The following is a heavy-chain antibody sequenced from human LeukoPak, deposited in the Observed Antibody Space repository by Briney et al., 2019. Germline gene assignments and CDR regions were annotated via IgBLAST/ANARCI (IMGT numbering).Heavy chain of an antibody. D-gene: IGHD2-8*01. Sequence: GESLKISCKGSGYSFTSYWIGWVRQMPGKGLEWMGIIYPGDSDTRYSPSFQGQVTISVDKSVSIAYLQWSSLKASDTAIYFCARPKSMLNLGKDVWGQGTTVTVSS. CDR1: GYSFTSYW. V-gene: IGHV5-51*01. CDR2: IYPGDSDT. CDR3: ARPKSMLNLGKDV. J-gene: IGHJ6*02.